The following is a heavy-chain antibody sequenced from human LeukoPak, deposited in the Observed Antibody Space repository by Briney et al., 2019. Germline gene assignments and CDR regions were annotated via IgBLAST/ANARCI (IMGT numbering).Heavy chain of an antibody. J-gene: IGHJ5*02. V-gene: IGHV3-74*01. D-gene: IGHD4-23*01. Sequence: GGSLRLSCAASGFTFSSYWMFWVRQVPGKGLVWVSRITSDGGSTDYADSVRGRFTISRDNAKNTLYLQMNSLRAEDTAVYYCARDRDGGKPAEFDPWGQGSLVSVSS. CDR2: ITSDGGST. CDR1: GFTFSSYW. CDR3: ARDRDGGKPAEFDP.